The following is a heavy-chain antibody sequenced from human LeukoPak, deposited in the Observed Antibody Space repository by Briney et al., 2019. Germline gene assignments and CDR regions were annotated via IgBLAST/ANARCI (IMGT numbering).Heavy chain of an antibody. CDR3: ARGAAFPPSHDYGDPPSHYYYGMDV. CDR1: GGSISSSNW. CDR2: IYHSGST. Sequence: PSETLSLTCAVSGGSISSSNWWSWVRQPPGKGLEWIGEIYHSGSTNYNPSLKSRVTISVDKSKNQFSLKLSSVTAADTAVYYCARGAAFPPSHDYGDPPSHYYYGMDVWGQGTTVTVSS. V-gene: IGHV4-4*02. D-gene: IGHD4-17*01. J-gene: IGHJ6*02.